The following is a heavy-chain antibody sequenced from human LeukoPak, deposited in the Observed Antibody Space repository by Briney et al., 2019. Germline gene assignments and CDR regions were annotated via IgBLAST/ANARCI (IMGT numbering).Heavy chain of an antibody. CDR3: ARDSILAEAVANSMRAFDI. CDR1: GGSISSGGYS. CDR2: IYYSGST. V-gene: IGHV4-30-4*07. Sequence: SQTLSLTCAVSGGSISSGGYSWSWIRQPPGKGLEWIGYIYYSGSTYYNPSLKSRVTISVDTSKNQFSLQLNSVTPEDTAVYYCARDSILAEAVANSMRAFDIWGQGTMVTVSS. J-gene: IGHJ3*02. D-gene: IGHD6-19*01.